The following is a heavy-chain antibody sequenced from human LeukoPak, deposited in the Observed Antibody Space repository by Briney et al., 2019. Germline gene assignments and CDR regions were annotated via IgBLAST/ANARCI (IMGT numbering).Heavy chain of an antibody. CDR1: GFTFSSYA. CDR3: ARDFMVRGVTRFDY. V-gene: IGHV3-23*01. CDR2: ISGSGGST. D-gene: IGHD3-10*01. J-gene: IGHJ4*02. Sequence: GGSLRLSCAASGFTFSSYAMSWVRQAPGKGLEWVSVISGSGGSTDYADSVKGRFTISRDNSKNTLYLQMNSLRAEDTAVYYCARDFMVRGVTRFDYWGQGTLVTVSS.